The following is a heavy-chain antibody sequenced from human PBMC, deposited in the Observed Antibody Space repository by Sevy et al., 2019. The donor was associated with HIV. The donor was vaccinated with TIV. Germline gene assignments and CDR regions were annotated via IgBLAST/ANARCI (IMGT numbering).Heavy chain of an antibody. CDR1: GDSVSSSSVA. CDR2: TYYRSEWYN. V-gene: IGHV6-1*01. CDR3: ARAITIFGLTIMLDP. D-gene: IGHD3-3*01. J-gene: IGHJ5*02. Sequence: QSQTLSLTCAISGDSVSSSSVAWNWIRQSPSRGLEWLGRTYYRSEWYNDYALSVKNRIIISPDTSKNQLSLQLNSVTPEDTAVYYCARAITIFGLTIMLDPWGLGTLVTVSS.